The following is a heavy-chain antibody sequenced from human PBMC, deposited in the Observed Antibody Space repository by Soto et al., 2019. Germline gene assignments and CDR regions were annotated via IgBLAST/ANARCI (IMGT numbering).Heavy chain of an antibody. CDR3: ARAVNYYDSSGYKNWFDP. CDR1: GGSISSYY. Sequence: SETLSLTCTVSGGSISSYYWSWIRQPAGKGLEWIGRIYTSGSTNYNPSLKSRVTMSVDTSKNQFSLKLSSVTAADTAVYYCARAVNYYDSSGYKNWFDPWGQGTLVTVSS. J-gene: IGHJ5*02. D-gene: IGHD3-22*01. V-gene: IGHV4-4*07. CDR2: IYTSGST.